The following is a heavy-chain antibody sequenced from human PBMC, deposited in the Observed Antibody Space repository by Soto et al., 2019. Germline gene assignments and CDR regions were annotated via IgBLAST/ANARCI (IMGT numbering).Heavy chain of an antibody. CDR2: ISAYNGNT. CDR1: GYTFTSYG. V-gene: IGHV1-18*01. Sequence: ASVKVSCKASGYTFTSYGISWVRQAPGQGLEWMGWISAYNGNTNYAQKLQGRVTMTTDTSTSTAYMELRSLRSDDTAVYYCAREHAYDYDILTGYAFDIWGQGTMVTVSS. CDR3: AREHAYDYDILTGYAFDI. J-gene: IGHJ3*02. D-gene: IGHD3-9*01.